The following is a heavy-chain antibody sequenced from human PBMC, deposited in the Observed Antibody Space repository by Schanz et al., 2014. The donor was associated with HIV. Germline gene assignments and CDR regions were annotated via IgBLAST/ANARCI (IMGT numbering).Heavy chain of an antibody. CDR1: RFTFSSYV. D-gene: IGHD3-9*01. V-gene: IGHV3-23*01. Sequence: EVQLLESGGGLVQPGGSLRLSCAASRFTFSSYVMSWVRQAPGKGLEWVSLISGSGGHTYYADSVKGRFTIFRDNSKNTLYLQMDSLRAEDTALYYCARSYDILTGYYSSPFDYWGQGTLVTVSS. CDR3: ARSYDILTGYYSSPFDY. J-gene: IGHJ4*02. CDR2: ISGSGGHT.